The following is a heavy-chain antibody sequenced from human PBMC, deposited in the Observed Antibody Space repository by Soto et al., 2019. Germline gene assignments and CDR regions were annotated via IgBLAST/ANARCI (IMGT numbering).Heavy chain of an antibody. J-gene: IGHJ5*02. CDR3: ARLTGDASNNWFDP. V-gene: IGHV1-8*01. Sequence: QVQLVQSGAEVKKPGASVKVSCKASGYTFTSYDINWVRQATGQGREWMGWMNPISGNTGYAQTFQGRVTITRNTSISTDYMELSSLRSEDTAVYYCARLTGDASNNWFDPWGQGTLVTVSS. D-gene: IGHD2-21*02. CDR2: MNPISGNT. CDR1: GYTFTSYD.